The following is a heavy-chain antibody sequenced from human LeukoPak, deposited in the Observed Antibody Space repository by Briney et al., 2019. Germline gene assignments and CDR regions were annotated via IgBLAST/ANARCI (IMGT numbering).Heavy chain of an antibody. CDR2: IYSGGST. D-gene: IGHD1-26*01. J-gene: IGHJ4*02. CDR1: GFTVSSNY. CDR3: ARTVFSGSYHFDY. Sequence: AGSLRLSCAASGFTVSSNYMSWVRQAPGKGLEWVSIIYSGGSTYYADSVKGRFTISRDNSKNMLYLQMNSLRAEDTAVYYCARTVFSGSYHFDYWGQGTLFIVS. V-gene: IGHV3-66*01.